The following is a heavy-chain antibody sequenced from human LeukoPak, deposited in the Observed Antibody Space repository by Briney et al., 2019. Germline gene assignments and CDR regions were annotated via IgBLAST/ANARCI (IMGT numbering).Heavy chain of an antibody. V-gene: IGHV3-7*03. CDR2: IKQDGSEK. Sequence: GGSLRLSCAASGFTFGNYAMTWVRQAPGKGLEWVANIKQDGSEKSYVESVRGRFTISRDNAKNSLYLQLNSLRAEDTALYYCARDNPPDYWGQGTLVTVSS. CDR1: GFTFGNYA. CDR3: ARDNPPDY. J-gene: IGHJ4*02.